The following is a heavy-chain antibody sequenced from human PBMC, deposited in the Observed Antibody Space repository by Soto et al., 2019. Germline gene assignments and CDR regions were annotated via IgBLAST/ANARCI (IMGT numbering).Heavy chain of an antibody. Sequence: PGGSLRLSCAASGFTFSSYGMHWVRQAPGKGLEWVAVISYDGSNKYYADSVKGRFTISRDNSKNTLYLQMNSLRAEDTAVYYCAKDQFWSGYYDYYYYGMDVWGQGTTVTVSS. V-gene: IGHV3-30*18. CDR2: ISYDGSNK. CDR1: GFTFSSYG. CDR3: AKDQFWSGYYDYYYYGMDV. D-gene: IGHD3-3*01. J-gene: IGHJ6*02.